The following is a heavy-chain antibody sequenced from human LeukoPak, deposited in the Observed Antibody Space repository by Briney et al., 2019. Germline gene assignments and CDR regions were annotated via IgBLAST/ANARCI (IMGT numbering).Heavy chain of an antibody. Sequence: PSRTLSLTCTVSGGSIGGYHWSWIRQTPGKGLEWIGYIYYIGSTNYNPSLKSRVTMSVDRSKNQFSLKLTSVNAADTAVYYCARHGGGDWACYFDSWGQGTLVTVSS. J-gene: IGHJ4*02. CDR3: ARHGGGDWACYFDS. CDR2: IYYIGST. D-gene: IGHD3-16*01. CDR1: GGSIGGYH. V-gene: IGHV4-59*08.